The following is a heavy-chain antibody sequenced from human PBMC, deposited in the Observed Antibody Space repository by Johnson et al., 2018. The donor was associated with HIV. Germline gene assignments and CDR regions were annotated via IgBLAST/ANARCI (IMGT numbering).Heavy chain of an antibody. CDR2: INWNGGST. Sequence: VQLVESGGGVVQPGRSLRLSCAASGFTFDDYGMRWVRQAPGKGLEWVSGINWNGGSTGYADSVKGRFTLSRDNAKNSLYLQMNRLRAEDTAVYYCATAYSSSWYPVGMDDAFDIWGQGTMVTVSS. V-gene: IGHV3-20*04. J-gene: IGHJ3*02. CDR1: GFTFDDYG. CDR3: ATAYSSSWYPVGMDDAFDI. D-gene: IGHD6-13*01.